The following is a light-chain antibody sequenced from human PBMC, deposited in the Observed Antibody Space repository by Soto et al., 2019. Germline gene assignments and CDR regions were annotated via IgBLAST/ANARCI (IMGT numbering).Light chain of an antibody. V-gene: IGKV1-5*03. CDR3: QQYNSYSEA. J-gene: IGKJ1*01. Sequence: DIQMTQSPSTLSGSVGDRVTITCRASQTISSWLAWYQQKPGKAPKLLIYKASTFKSGVPSRFSGSGSGTEFTLNISRLQPDDFGAYYCQQYNSYSEAFGQGTKVELK. CDR2: KAS. CDR1: QTISSW.